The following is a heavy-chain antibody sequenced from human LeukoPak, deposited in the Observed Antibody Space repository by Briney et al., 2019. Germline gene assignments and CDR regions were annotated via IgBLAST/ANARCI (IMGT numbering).Heavy chain of an antibody. V-gene: IGHV3-30-3*01. D-gene: IGHD6-19*01. CDR1: GFTFTSYA. J-gene: IGHJ6*02. CDR2: ISYDGGNK. Sequence: GGSLRLSCAASGFTFTSYAFHWVRQAPGKGLEWVAAISYDGGNKLYADSVKGRFTIFRDNSKNTVYLQMTSLRAEDTAVFFCARVDISGWLIYGMDVWGQGTTVIVSS. CDR3: ARVDISGWLIYGMDV.